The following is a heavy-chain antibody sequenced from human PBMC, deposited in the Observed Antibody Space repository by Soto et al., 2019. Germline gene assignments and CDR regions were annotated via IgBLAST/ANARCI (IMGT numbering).Heavy chain of an antibody. V-gene: IGHV4-30-4*01. CDR1: GGSISSGNYY. J-gene: IGHJ4*02. CDR2: ISYSGSA. CDR3: ATMGTPATGLYYFDY. Sequence: QVQLQESGPGLVKPSQTLSLTCTVSGGSISSGNYYWSWIRQPPGKGLEWIGFISYSGSAYYNPSPRSRFTISVDTSKNQFSLNLSFVTAADTAVYYCATMGTPATGLYYFDYWGQGTLVTVSS. D-gene: IGHD2-15*01.